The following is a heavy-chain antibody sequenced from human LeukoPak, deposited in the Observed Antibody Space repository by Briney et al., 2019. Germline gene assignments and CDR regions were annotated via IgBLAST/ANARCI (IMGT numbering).Heavy chain of an antibody. Sequence: GGSLRLSCAASGFSFSSYSMTWVRQAPGKGLEWVAVIGYSGGDTHFADSVKGRFAISRDNSRKTLYLQMNSLRAEDTAVYYCAKYYYDNSGPLTPAFDIWGQGTMVTVSS. V-gene: IGHV3-23*01. CDR1: GFSFSSYS. CDR2: IGYSGGDT. J-gene: IGHJ3*02. D-gene: IGHD3-22*01. CDR3: AKYYYDNSGPLTPAFDI.